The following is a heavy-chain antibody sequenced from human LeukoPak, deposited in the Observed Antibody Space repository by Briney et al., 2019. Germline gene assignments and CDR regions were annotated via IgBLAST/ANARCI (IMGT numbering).Heavy chain of an antibody. CDR3: ARTRGSDYYYYYYMDV. CDR2: IYTSGST. CDR1: GGSISSYY. Sequence: PSETLSLTCTVSGGSISSYYWSWIRQPAGKGLERIGRIYTSGSTNYNPSLKSRVTISVDKSKNQFSLKLSSVTAADTAVYYCARTRGSDYYYYYYMDVWGKGTTVTVSS. J-gene: IGHJ6*03. V-gene: IGHV4-4*07.